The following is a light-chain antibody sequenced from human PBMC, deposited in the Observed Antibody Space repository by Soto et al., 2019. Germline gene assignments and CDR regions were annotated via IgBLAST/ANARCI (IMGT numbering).Light chain of an antibody. CDR1: QSISDT. V-gene: IGKV3-15*01. Sequence: EIVMTQSPATLSVSPGGRATLSCRASQSISDTLAWYQQKPGQAPRLLIYGASRRATGFPARFSGSGSGTDFTLTISSLQSEDFATYYCQQADSFPLTFGRGTRVEIK. CDR3: QQADSFPLT. J-gene: IGKJ4*01. CDR2: GAS.